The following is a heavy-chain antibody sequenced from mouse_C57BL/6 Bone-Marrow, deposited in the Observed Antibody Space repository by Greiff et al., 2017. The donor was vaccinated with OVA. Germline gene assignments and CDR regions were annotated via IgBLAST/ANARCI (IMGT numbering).Heavy chain of an antibody. Sequence: QVQLQQPGTELVKPGASVKLSCKASGYTFTSYWMHWVKQRPGQGLEWIGNINPSNGGTNYNEKFKSKATLTVDKSSSTAYMQISSLTSEDSAVYYCARSARLLYYAMDDWGQGTSVTVSS. J-gene: IGHJ4*01. CDR1: GYTFTSYW. CDR2: INPSNGGT. D-gene: IGHD2-10*01. V-gene: IGHV1-53*01. CDR3: ARSARLLYYAMDD.